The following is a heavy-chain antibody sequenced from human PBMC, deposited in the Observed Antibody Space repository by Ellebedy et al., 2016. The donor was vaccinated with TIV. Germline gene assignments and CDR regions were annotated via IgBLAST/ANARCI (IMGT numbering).Heavy chain of an antibody. D-gene: IGHD6-13*01. CDR2: INHSGST. V-gene: IGHV4-34*01. J-gene: IGHJ4*02. Sequence: SETLSLTXAVYGGSFSGYYWSWIRQPPGKGLEWIGEINHSGSTNYNPSLKSRVTISVDTSKNQFSLKLSSVTAADTAVYYCARYSSSWSGSGWYGGGAGIDYWGQGTLVTVSS. CDR3: ARYSSSWSGSGWYGGGAGIDY. CDR1: GGSFSGYY.